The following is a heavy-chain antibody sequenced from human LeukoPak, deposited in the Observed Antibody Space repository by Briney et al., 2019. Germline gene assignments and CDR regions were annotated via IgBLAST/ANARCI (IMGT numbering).Heavy chain of an antibody. Sequence: GGSLRLSCAGSGFTFDDYAMHWARQTPGKGLEWVSGISWSSGNIAYADFVGGRFTISRDNAKNSLSLQMNSLSDEDTAVYYCAKDAYGGATFFYYMDVWGKGTTVTVSS. CDR2: ISWSSGNI. CDR1: GFTFDDYA. CDR3: AKDAYGGATFFYYMDV. D-gene: IGHD2/OR15-2a*01. J-gene: IGHJ6*03. V-gene: IGHV3-9*01.